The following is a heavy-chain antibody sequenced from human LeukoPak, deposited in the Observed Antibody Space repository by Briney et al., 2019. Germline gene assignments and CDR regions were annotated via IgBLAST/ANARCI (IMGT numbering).Heavy chain of an antibody. D-gene: IGHD3-16*01. CDR1: GFTFDDYA. V-gene: IGHV3-43*02. Sequence: PGGSLRLSCAASGFTFDDYAMHWVRQAPGKGLEWVSLISGDGGSTYYADSVKGRFTISRDNSKNSLYLQKNSPRAKHTALYYCAKDWRGGWGQGTLITVSS. CDR2: ISGDGGST. CDR3: AKDWRGG. J-gene: IGHJ4*02.